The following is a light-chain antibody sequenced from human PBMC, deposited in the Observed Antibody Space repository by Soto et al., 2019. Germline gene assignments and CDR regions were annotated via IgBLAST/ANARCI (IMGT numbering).Light chain of an antibody. J-gene: IGKJ3*01. Sequence: EIVMTQSPATLSVSPGERDTLSCRASQSVSSNLAWYQQKPGQAPRLLIYGASTRATGIPARFSGSGSGTEFTLTISSLQSEDLAVYYCQQYNNWPPLFTFGPGTKVDIK. CDR1: QSVSSN. V-gene: IGKV3-15*01. CDR2: GAS. CDR3: QQYNNWPPLFT.